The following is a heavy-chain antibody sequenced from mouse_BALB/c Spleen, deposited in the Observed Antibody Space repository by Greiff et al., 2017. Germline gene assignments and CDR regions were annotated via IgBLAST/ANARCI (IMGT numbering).Heavy chain of an antibody. J-gene: IGHJ2*01. CDR3: ARDKSIDY. CDR2: ISSGGSYT. V-gene: IGHV5-6*01. Sequence: EVHLVESGGDLVKPGGSLKLSCAASGFTFSSYGMSWVRQTPDKRLEWVATISSGGSYTNYPDSVKGRFTISRDNAKNTLYLQMSSLKSEDTAMYYCARDKSIDYWGQGTTLTVSS. CDR1: GFTFSSYG.